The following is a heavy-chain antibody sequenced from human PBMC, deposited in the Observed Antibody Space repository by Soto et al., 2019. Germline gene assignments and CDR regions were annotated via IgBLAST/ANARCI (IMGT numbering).Heavy chain of an antibody. J-gene: IGHJ6*02. CDR3: ARDYMGPETYLYGMDV. D-gene: IGHD3-10*01. CDR2: IYSSGST. CDR1: GDSSTSGGYY. Sequence: QVQLQESGPGLVKPSQTLSLTCTVSGDSSTSGGYYWTWIRQHPGKGLEWIGYIYSSGSTSYNPSLKSRVAISKVTFMNPFSPRLSSVTAADTAVYYCARDYMGPETYLYGMDVWGQGTTVTVSS. V-gene: IGHV4-31*03.